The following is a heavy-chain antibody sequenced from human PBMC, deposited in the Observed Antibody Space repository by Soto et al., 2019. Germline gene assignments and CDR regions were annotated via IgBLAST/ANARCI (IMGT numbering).Heavy chain of an antibody. V-gene: IGHV3-23*01. CDR2: FSGSNT. D-gene: IGHD7-27*01. CDR3: ATGWGDY. CDR1: GFTFSNFA. J-gene: IGHJ4*02. Sequence: EVPLLESGGGLVQPGGSLRLSCVASGFTFSNFAMSWVRPAPGKGLEWVSGFSGSNTYYADSVKGRFTISRDNSKNALFLQMNSLRAADTAIYYCATGWGDYRGKGTLVTVCS.